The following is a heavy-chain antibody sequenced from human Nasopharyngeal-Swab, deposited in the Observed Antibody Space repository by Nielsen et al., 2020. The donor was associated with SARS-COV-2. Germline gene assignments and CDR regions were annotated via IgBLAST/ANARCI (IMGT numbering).Heavy chain of an antibody. V-gene: IGHV4-31*02. CDR2: IYYNGST. D-gene: IGHD2-15*01. CDR3: ASYLGYCSGGSCYPLFDY. Sequence: WIRQPPGKGLEWIGYIYYNGSTYYNPSLKSRVNISPDTSKNQFSLKLSSVTAADTAVYYCASYLGYCSGGSCYPLFDYWGQGTLVTVSS. J-gene: IGHJ4*02.